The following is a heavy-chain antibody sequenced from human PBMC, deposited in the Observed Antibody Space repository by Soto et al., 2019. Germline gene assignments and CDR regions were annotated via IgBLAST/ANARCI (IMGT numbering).Heavy chain of an antibody. CDR1: GFTFSSYA. CDR2: ISYDGSNK. Sequence: QVQLVESGGGVVQPGRSLRLSCAASGFTFSSYAMHWVRQAPGKGLEWVAGISYDGSNKYYAASVKGRFTISRDNSKNTLYLKMNSLRAEDTAVYYCAREGRLGYWGQGTLVTVSS. V-gene: IGHV3-30-3*01. D-gene: IGHD7-27*01. J-gene: IGHJ4*02. CDR3: AREGRLGY.